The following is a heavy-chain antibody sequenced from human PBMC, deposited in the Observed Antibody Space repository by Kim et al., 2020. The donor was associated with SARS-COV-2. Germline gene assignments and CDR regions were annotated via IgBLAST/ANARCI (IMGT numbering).Heavy chain of an antibody. D-gene: IGHD3-10*01. CDR3: ARGYTGDGSGIFWASYAFDI. J-gene: IGHJ3*02. V-gene: IGHV4-31*03. Sequence: SETLSLTCTVSGGSISSGGYYWSWIRQHPGKGLEWIGYIYYSGSTYYNPSLKSRVTISVDTSKNQFSLKLSSVTAADTAVYYCARGYTGDGSGIFWASYAFDIWGQGTMVTVSS. CDR1: GGSISSGGYY. CDR2: IYYSGST.